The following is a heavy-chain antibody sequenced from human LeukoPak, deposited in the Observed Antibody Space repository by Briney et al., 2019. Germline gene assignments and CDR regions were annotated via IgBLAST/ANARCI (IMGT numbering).Heavy chain of an antibody. CDR2: ISHSGTT. Sequence: SGTLSLTCGVSGASISRPYWWSWVRQPPGKGLEWIAEISHSGTTHYNPSLKSRVTISVDTSKNQFSLKLSSVTAADTAVYYCARTPPPAGTSSDYWGQGTLVTVSS. D-gene: IGHD6-19*01. CDR1: GASISRPYW. CDR3: ARTPPPAGTSSDY. V-gene: IGHV4-4*02. J-gene: IGHJ4*02.